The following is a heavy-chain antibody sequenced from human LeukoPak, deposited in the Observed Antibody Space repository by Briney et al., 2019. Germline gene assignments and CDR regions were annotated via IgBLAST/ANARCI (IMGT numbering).Heavy chain of an antibody. CDR2: IYHSGST. V-gene: IGHV4-30-2*01. D-gene: IGHD7-27*01. CDR1: GGSISSGGYS. J-gene: IGHJ4*02. Sequence: PSETLSLTCAVSGGSISSGGYSWSWIRQPPGKGLEWNGYIYHSGSTYYSPSLKSRVTISVDRSKNQFSLKLSSVTAADTAVYYCARGFGWGNPTKLGGYYFDYWGQGTLVTVSS. CDR3: ARGFGWGNPTKLGGYYFDY.